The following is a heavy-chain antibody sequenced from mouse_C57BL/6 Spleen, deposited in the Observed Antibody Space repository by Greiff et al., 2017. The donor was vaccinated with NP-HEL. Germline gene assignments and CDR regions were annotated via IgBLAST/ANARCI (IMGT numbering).Heavy chain of an antibody. CDR1: GYSITSGYY. CDR2: ISYDGSN. V-gene: IGHV3-6*01. D-gene: IGHD2-4*01. Sequence: EVHLVESGPGLVKPSQSLSLTCSVTGYSITSGYYWNWIRQFPGNKLEWMGYISYDGSNNYNPSLKNRISITRDTSKNQFFLKLNSVTTEDTATYYCSSFYYDYDGDYYAMDYWGQGTSVTVSS. CDR3: SSFYYDYDGDYYAMDY. J-gene: IGHJ4*01.